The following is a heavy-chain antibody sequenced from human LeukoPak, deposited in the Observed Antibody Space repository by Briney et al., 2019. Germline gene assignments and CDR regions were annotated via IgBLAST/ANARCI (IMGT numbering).Heavy chain of an antibody. D-gene: IGHD5-12*01. CDR1: GFTISDYW. CDR3: ESRFTEILVAAWRYGLDV. Sequence: GVSLRLSWAASGFTISDYWMNWVRQAPGKGRGGVAKMKEGGSEEYNVVFAKGRFTISRDNAKNSVYLQLNSLRADDTGVYSCESRFTEILVAAWRYGLDVWGQGTTVTVSS. CDR2: MKEGGSEE. V-gene: IGHV3-7*01. J-gene: IGHJ6*02.